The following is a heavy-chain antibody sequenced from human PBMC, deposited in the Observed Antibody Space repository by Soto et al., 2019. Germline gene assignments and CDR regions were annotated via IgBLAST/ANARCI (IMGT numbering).Heavy chain of an antibody. V-gene: IGHV3-23*01. Sequence: GGSLRLSCAASGFTFSSYAMSWVRQAPGKGLEWVSAISGSGGSTYYADSVKGRFTISRDNSKNTLYLQMNSLRAEDTAVYYCAKVRGVSSTTVTTGRTFDYWGQGTLVTVSS. J-gene: IGHJ4*02. CDR3: AKVRGVSSTTVTTGRTFDY. CDR2: ISGSGGST. D-gene: IGHD4-17*01. CDR1: GFTFSSYA.